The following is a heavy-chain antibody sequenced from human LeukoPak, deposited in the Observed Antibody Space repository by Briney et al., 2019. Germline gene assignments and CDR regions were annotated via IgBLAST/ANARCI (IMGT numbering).Heavy chain of an antibody. Sequence: ASVKVSCKASGYTFTGYYMHWVRQALGQGLEWMGWINPNNGGTNYAQKFQGRVTMTRDTSISTAYMELRRLTSDDTAVYYCARGRGTTSSNFDYWGQGTLVTVSS. CDR1: GYTFTGYY. V-gene: IGHV1-2*02. J-gene: IGHJ4*02. D-gene: IGHD2-2*01. CDR3: ARGRGTTSSNFDY. CDR2: INPNNGGT.